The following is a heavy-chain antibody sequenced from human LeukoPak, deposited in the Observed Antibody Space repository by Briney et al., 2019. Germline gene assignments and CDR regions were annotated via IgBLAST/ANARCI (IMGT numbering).Heavy chain of an antibody. Sequence: GGSLRLSCAASGFTFSSYGMHWVRQAPGKGLEWVAVIWYDGSNKYYADSVKGRFTISRDNSKNTLYLQMNSLRAEDTAVYYCAREGITIFGVGPFDYWGQGTLVTVSS. CDR3: AREGITIFGVGPFDY. CDR1: GFTFSSYG. D-gene: IGHD3-3*01. V-gene: IGHV3-33*01. J-gene: IGHJ4*02. CDR2: IWYDGSNK.